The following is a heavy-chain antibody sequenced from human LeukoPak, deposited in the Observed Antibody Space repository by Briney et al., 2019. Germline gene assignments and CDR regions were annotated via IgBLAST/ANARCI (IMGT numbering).Heavy chain of an antibody. V-gene: IGHV3-21*06. Sequence: GGSLRLSCVASGFIFSNYTMHWVRQAPGKGLEWVSFISYSSSDIDYADSVKGRFTISRDNAKNSLFLHMNSLRAEDTAVYYCATSQWEQLRSGSPDSDYWGQGTLVTVSS. CDR1: GFIFSNYT. CDR3: ATSQWEQLRSGSPDSDY. D-gene: IGHD1-26*01. J-gene: IGHJ4*02. CDR2: ISYSSSDI.